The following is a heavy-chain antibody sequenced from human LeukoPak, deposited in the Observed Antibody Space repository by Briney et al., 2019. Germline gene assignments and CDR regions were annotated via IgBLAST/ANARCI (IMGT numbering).Heavy chain of an antibody. CDR1: GGSISSGSYY. CDR2: IYYSGST. Sequence: SETLSLTCTVSGGSISSGSYYWSWIRQPAGKGLEWIGYIYYSGSTNYNPSLKSRVTISVDTSKNQFSLKLSSVTAADTAVYYCARGRYYYYDSSGYYGFDYWGQGTLVTVSS. CDR3: ARGRYYYYDSSGYYGFDY. J-gene: IGHJ4*02. V-gene: IGHV4-61*10. D-gene: IGHD3-22*01.